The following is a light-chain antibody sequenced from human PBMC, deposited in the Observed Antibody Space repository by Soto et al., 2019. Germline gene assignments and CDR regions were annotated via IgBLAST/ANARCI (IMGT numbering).Light chain of an antibody. CDR2: EVS. Sequence: QSVLTQPPSASGSPGQSVTISCTGTSSDVGDYNYVSWYQHHPGKAPKLMIYEVSKRSSGVPDRFSGSKSGNTASLTVSGLQADDEADYYCSSYAGSNNFVVFGGGTKLTVL. J-gene: IGLJ2*01. CDR1: SSDVGDYNY. CDR3: SSYAGSNNFVV. V-gene: IGLV2-8*01.